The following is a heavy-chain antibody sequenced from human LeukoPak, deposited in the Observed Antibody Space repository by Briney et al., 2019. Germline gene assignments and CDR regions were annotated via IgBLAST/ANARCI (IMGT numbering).Heavy chain of an antibody. CDR2: ISGFGGST. V-gene: IGHV3-23*01. J-gene: IGHJ4*02. CDR1: GFTFSGFG. Sequence: GGSLRLSCAASGFTFSGFGMTWVRQSPRKGLEWVSSISGFGGSTFYADSVKGRFTTSRDNSKNTVYLQMNGLRADDTAVYPCATGGGYTSGWNFDDWGQGTLVTVSS. CDR3: ATGGGYTSGWNFDD. D-gene: IGHD6-19*01.